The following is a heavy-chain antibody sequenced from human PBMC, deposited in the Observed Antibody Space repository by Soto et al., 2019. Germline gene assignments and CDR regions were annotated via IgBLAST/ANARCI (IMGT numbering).Heavy chain of an antibody. V-gene: IGHV3-9*01. CDR3: VKDNVGVYCSGGSCYFDY. J-gene: IGHJ4*02. CDR1: GCSLDHYA. D-gene: IGHD2-15*01. CDR2: ISWDSGVI. Sequence: EVHLVESGGGLAQPGRSLRLSCVASGCSLDHYAMHWVRQAPGKGLEWVSGISWDSGVIDYADSVRGRFTISRDNAKNSLYLQMTSLRAEDTALYYCVKDNVGVYCSGGSCYFDYWGQGSLVTVSS.